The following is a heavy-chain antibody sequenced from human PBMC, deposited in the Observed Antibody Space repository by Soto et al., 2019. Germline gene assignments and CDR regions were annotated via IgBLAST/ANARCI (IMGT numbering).Heavy chain of an antibody. Sequence: EVQLVESGGGLVQPGGSLRVSCAVYGFTFSSCWMSWVRQAPGKGLEWVANIRQDGSEKYYVDSVKGRFTISRDNAKNSLFLQMNSLRAEDTAVYYCARSYPAYSSNHFDYWGQGTLVTVSS. D-gene: IGHD1-26*01. CDR2: IRQDGSEK. CDR1: GFTFSSCW. CDR3: ARSYPAYSSNHFDY. J-gene: IGHJ4*02. V-gene: IGHV3-7*01.